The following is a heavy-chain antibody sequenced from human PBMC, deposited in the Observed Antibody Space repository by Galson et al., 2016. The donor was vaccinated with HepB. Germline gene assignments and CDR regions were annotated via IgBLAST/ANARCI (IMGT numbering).Heavy chain of an antibody. D-gene: IGHD6-19*01. V-gene: IGHV4-59*01. CDR1: DGSISTYY. Sequence: SETLSLTCSLTDGSISTYYWSWIRQPPGQGLEWIGHGYYTGSSDYNPSLKSRVIISVDTSKNQLSLRLNSVTTADTAVYYCAKDIARSNGWSRPGRNDYWGQGTLVSVSS. CDR3: AKDIARSNGWSRPGRNDY. CDR2: GYYTGSS. J-gene: IGHJ4*02.